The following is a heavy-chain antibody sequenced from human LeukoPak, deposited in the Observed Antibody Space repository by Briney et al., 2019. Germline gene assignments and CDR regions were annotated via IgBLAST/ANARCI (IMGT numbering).Heavy chain of an antibody. V-gene: IGHV1-2*02. CDR2: INPNSDVT. Sequence: ASVKVSCKASGYTFTSYYIHWVRQAPGQGLEWMGWINPNSDVTSYAQQFQGRVTMTRDTSISTAYMELSRLRSDDTAVFYCARDPGQNIFQHWGQGTLVTVSS. CDR3: ARDPGQNIFQH. J-gene: IGHJ1*01. CDR1: GYTFTSYY.